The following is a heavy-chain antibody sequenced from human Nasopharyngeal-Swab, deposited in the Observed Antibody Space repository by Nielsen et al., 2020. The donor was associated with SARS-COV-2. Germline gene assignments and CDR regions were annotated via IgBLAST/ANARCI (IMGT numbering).Heavy chain of an antibody. CDR1: VGSISSYY. D-gene: IGHD1-26*01. V-gene: IGHV4-59*01. CDR2: IYYSGST. Sequence: GSLRLSCTVSVGSISSYYWSWIRQPPGKGLEWIGYIYYSGSTNYNPSLKSRVTISVDTSKNQFSLKLSSVTAADTAVYYCARDWDGYYYYGMDVWGQGTTVTVSS. J-gene: IGHJ6*02. CDR3: ARDWDGYYYYGMDV.